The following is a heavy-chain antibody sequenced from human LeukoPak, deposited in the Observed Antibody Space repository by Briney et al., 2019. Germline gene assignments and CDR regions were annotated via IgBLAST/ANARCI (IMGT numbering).Heavy chain of an antibody. D-gene: IGHD4-23*01. CDR2: IYSGGNT. Sequence: GGSLRLSRAASGFTVSSNYMSWVRQAPGKGLEWVSVIYSGGNTYYADSVKGRFTISRDNSKNTVYLQMNSLRGEDTAVYYCARAYGGYLDYWGQGTLVTVSS. CDR1: GFTVSSNY. CDR3: ARAYGGYLDY. V-gene: IGHV3-66*02. J-gene: IGHJ4*02.